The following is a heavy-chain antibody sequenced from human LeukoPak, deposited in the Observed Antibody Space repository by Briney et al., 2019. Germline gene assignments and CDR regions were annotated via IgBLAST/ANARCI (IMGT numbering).Heavy chain of an antibody. CDR1: GGTFSSYA. CDR3: RTQRPDTAMADY. J-gene: IGHJ4*02. Sequence: ASVKVSCKASGGTFSSYAISWVRQAPGQGLEWMGRIIPILGIANYAQKFQGRVTITADKSTSTAYMELSSLRSEDTAVYYCRTQRPDTAMADYWGQGTLVTVSS. V-gene: IGHV1-69*04. D-gene: IGHD5-18*01. CDR2: IIPILGIA.